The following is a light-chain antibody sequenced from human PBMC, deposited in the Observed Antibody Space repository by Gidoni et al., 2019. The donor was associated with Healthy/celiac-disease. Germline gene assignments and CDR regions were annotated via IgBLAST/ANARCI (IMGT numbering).Light chain of an antibody. J-gene: IGKJ1*01. CDR3: QQYGSSPWT. CDR1: QSVSSIY. CDR2: GAS. V-gene: IGKV3-20*01. Sequence: DIVLTQSPGTLSLSPGARATLSCMASQSVSSIYLAWYQQKPGQAPRLLIYGASSRATGSPDRFSGSGSGTDFTLTISRLEPEDLAVYYCQQYGSSPWTFGQGTKVEIK.